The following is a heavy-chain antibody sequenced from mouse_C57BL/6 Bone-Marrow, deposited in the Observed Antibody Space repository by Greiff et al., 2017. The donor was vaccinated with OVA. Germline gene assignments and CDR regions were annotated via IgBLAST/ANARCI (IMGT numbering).Heavy chain of an antibody. D-gene: IGHD1-1*01. CDR3: AREGLYYGPPYFDY. V-gene: IGHV1-81*01. CDR2: IYPRSGNT. J-gene: IGHJ2*01. Sequence: QIQLQQSGAELARPGASVKLSCKASGYTFTSYGISWVKQRTGQGLEWIGEIYPRSGNTYYNEKFKGKATLTADKSSSTAYMELRSLTSEDSAVYFCAREGLYYGPPYFDYWGQGTTLTVSS. CDR1: GYTFTSYG.